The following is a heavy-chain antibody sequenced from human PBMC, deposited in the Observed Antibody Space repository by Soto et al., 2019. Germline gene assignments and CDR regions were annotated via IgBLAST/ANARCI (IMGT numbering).Heavy chain of an antibody. J-gene: IGHJ6*02. Sequence: GVGWIRQPPGKALEWLALIYWDDDKRYNPSLKSRLTIVKDTSNNLVVLIMANMDPVDTGTYYCTHIVYYGSGRGGLAFWRHGSTVIGSS. D-gene: IGHD3-10*01. V-gene: IGHV2-5*02. CDR2: IYWDDDK. CDR1: G. CDR3: THIVYYGSGRGGLAF.